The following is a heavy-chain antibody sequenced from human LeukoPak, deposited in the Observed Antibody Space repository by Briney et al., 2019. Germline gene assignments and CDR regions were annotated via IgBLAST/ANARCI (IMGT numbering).Heavy chain of an antibody. J-gene: IGHJ4*02. Sequence: GGSLRLSCAASGFTFSTYSMNWVRRAPGKGLEWVSSISSSSSFIYYADSVKGRFTISRDNAKDSLYLQMNSLRAEDTAVYYCTSLDCSSPSCYTDYWGQGTLVTVSS. CDR3: TSLDCSSPSCYTDY. CDR1: GFTFSTYS. CDR2: ISSSSSFI. D-gene: IGHD2-2*02. V-gene: IGHV3-21*01.